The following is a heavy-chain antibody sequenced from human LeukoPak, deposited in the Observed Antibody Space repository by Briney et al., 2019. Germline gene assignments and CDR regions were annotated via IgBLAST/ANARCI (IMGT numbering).Heavy chain of an antibody. Sequence: ASVKVSCKASGYTFTSYDINWVRQATGQGLEWMGWMNPNSGNTGYAQKFQGRATITRNTSISTAYMELSSLRSEDTAVYYCARDDLTGGVDYWGQGTLVTVSS. D-gene: IGHD1-26*01. CDR2: MNPNSGNT. V-gene: IGHV1-8*03. CDR3: ARDDLTGGVDY. CDR1: GYTFTSYD. J-gene: IGHJ4*02.